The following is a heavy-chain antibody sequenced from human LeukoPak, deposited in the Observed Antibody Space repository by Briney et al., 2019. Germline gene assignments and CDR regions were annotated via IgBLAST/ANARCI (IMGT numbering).Heavy chain of an antibody. CDR3: ARDHSYGLERDGYP. CDR1: GGSISSGGYY. CDR2: IYYSGST. Sequence: PSETLSLTCTVSGGSISSGGYYWSWIRQHPGKGLEWIGYIYYSGSTYYNPSLKSRVTISVDMSKNQFSLKLSSVTAADTAVYYCARDHSYGLERDGYPWGQGTLVTVSS. V-gene: IGHV4-31*03. J-gene: IGHJ5*02. D-gene: IGHD3-16*01.